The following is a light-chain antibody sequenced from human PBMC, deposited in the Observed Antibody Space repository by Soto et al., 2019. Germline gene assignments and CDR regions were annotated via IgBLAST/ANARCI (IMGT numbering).Light chain of an antibody. V-gene: IGKV4-1*01. J-gene: IGKJ4*02. CDR2: WAS. Sequence: DIVMTQSPDSLAVSLGERATINCKSSQSVLYSSNNKNYLAWYQQKPGQPPKLLIYWASTRESGVPDRFSGSGSGPDFTLTISSLQDEDVAVYYCQQYYTNALTFGGGTKV. CDR1: QSVLYSSNNKNY. CDR3: QQYYTNALT.